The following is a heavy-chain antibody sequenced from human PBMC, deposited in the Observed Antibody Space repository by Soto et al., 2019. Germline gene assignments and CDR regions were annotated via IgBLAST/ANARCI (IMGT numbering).Heavy chain of an antibody. V-gene: IGHV4-39*01. CDR1: GGSISSSSYY. J-gene: IGHJ5*02. CDR3: ARSNIAVAGTGWFDP. CDR2: IYYSGST. Sequence: ASETLSLTCTVSGGSISSSSYYWGWVRQPPGKGLEWIGSIYYSGSTYYNPSLKSRVTISVDTSKNQFSLKLSSVTAADTAVYYCARSNIAVAGTGWFDPWGQGTLVTVSS. D-gene: IGHD6-19*01.